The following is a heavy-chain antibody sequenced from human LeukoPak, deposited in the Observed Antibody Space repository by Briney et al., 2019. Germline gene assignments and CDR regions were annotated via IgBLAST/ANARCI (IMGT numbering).Heavy chain of an antibody. Sequence: GGSLRLSCAASGFTFSDYYMSWIRQAPGKGLEWVSTIKGTGLTTYYADSVKGRFTISRDNAKNTLYLQMNSLRAEDTAVYYCARGRDGALDIWGQGTMVTVSS. V-gene: IGHV3-11*04. CDR3: ARGRDGALDI. CDR2: IKGTGLTT. D-gene: IGHD5-24*01. CDR1: GFTFSDYY. J-gene: IGHJ3*02.